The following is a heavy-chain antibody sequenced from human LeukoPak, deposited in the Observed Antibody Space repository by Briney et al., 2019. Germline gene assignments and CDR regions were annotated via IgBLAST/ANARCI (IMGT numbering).Heavy chain of an antibody. Sequence: GASVKVSCKASGYTFTGYYMHWVRQATGQGLEWMGWINPNSGGTNYAQKFQGRVTMTRDTSISTAYMELSRLRSDDTAVYYCARRMVRGVSRSDAFDIWGQGTMVTVSS. J-gene: IGHJ3*02. D-gene: IGHD3-10*01. V-gene: IGHV1-2*02. CDR3: ARRMVRGVSRSDAFDI. CDR2: INPNSGGT. CDR1: GYTFTGYY.